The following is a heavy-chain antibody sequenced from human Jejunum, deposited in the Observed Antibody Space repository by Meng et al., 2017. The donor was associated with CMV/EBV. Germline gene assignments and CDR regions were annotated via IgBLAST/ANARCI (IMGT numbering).Heavy chain of an antibody. J-gene: IGHJ4*02. CDR1: GFTFRAHA. V-gene: IGHV3-30-3*01. CDR2: ISDDGSNE. CDR3: ARQPGSLAY. Sequence: QLVGLAGGVGQPGRPLSLSCTASGFTFRAHAMHWVRQAPGKGLEWVAVISDDGSNEYYADSVKGRFTISRDNSKNTLYLQMNSLRAADTAVYYCARQPGSLAYWGQGTLVTVSS.